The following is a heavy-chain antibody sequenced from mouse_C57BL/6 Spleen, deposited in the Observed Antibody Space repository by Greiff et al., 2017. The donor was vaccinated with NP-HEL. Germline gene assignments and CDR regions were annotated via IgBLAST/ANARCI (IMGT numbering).Heavy chain of an antibody. D-gene: IGHD2-3*01. CDR2: ISSGSSTI. CDR3: ARFYDYEAMDY. J-gene: IGHJ4*01. V-gene: IGHV5-17*01. CDR1: GFTFSDYG. Sequence: EVKVIESGGGLVKPGGSLKLSCAASGFTFSDYGMHWVRQAPEKGLEWVAYISSGSSTIYYADTVKGRFTISRDNAKNTLFLQMTSLRSEDTAMYYCARFYDYEAMDYWGQGTSVTVSS.